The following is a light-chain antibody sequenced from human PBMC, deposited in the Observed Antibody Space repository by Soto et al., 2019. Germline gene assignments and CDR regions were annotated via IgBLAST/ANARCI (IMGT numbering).Light chain of an antibody. J-gene: IGKJ1*01. V-gene: IGKV4-1*01. CDR1: QGLLYSLDNKSY. Sequence: DAVMTQSPDSLTASLGERATMRYKSSQGLLYSLDNKSYLAWYQQKPGQPPKLLIYWASTRASGVPDRFSGSGSGTDFTLTINSLQAEDVAVYYCQQYLHTPRTFGQGTKVEIK. CDR3: QQYLHTPRT. CDR2: WAS.